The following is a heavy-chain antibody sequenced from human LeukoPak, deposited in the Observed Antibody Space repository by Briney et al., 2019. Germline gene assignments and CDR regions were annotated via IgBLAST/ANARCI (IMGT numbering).Heavy chain of an antibody. J-gene: IGHJ6*02. Sequence: SETLSLTCTVSGGSISSYYWSWIRQPPGKGLEWIGYIYYSGSTNYNPSLKSRVTISVDTSKNQFSLKLSSVTAADTAVYCCAREELYYGMDVWGQGTTVTVSS. CDR2: IYYSGST. V-gene: IGHV4-59*01. CDR3: AREELYYGMDV. CDR1: GGSISSYY. D-gene: IGHD1-26*01.